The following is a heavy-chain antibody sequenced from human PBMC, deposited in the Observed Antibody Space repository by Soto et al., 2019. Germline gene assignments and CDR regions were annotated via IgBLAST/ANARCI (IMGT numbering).Heavy chain of an antibody. Sequence: QVQLVESGGGVVQPGRSLRVSCAASGLAFRRYVMHWVRQAPGKGLEWVAVISKDGNSKHYADSVNGRFTISRDNPKNTLYLQMSSLRAEDTAVYYCAGSYCGDDCALDYWGQGTLVTVSS. J-gene: IGHJ4*02. V-gene: IGHV3-30-3*01. D-gene: IGHD2-21*02. CDR3: AGSYCGDDCALDY. CDR2: ISKDGNSK. CDR1: GLAFRRYV.